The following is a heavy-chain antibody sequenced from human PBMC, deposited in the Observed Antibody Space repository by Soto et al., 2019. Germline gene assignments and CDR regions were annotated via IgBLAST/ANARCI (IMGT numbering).Heavy chain of an antibody. CDR1: GFTFNGAW. J-gene: IGHJ4*02. CDR3: AADLPDWGAYAFDY. D-gene: IGHD3-16*01. CDR2: VKSKVDGETI. V-gene: IGHV3-15*07. Sequence: EVQLVESGGGLVGPGGSLRLSCAASGFTFNGAWMNWVRQGPGKGLEWVGRVKSKVDGETIDYAAPVKGRFTISRDDSRNTVYLQMNSLSTEDTAMYYCAADLPDWGAYAFDYWGQGALVTVSS.